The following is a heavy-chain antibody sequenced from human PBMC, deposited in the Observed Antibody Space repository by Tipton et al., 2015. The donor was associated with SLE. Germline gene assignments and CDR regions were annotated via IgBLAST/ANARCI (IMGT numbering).Heavy chain of an antibody. Sequence: LRLSCTVSGGSISSGDYYWSWIRQPPGKGLEWIGYIYYSGSTYYNPSLKSRVTISVDMSKNQFSLKLSSVTAADTAVYYCARERRNYDFWSGYYKWGQGTLVTVSS. CDR3: ARERRNYDFWSGYYK. D-gene: IGHD3-3*01. CDR1: GGSISSGDYY. V-gene: IGHV4-30-4*08. J-gene: IGHJ4*02. CDR2: IYYSGST.